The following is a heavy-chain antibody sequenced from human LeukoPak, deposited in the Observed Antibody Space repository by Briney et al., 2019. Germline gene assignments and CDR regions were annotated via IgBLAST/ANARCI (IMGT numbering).Heavy chain of an antibody. CDR2: INPNSGGT. Sequence: ASVMVSCKASGHTFTGYYMHWVRQAPGQGLEWMGWINPNSGGTNHAQKFQGRVSMTRDTSISTAYMELSRLRSDDTAVYYCAQSSGWDSLKYWGQGTLVTVSS. V-gene: IGHV1-2*02. CDR3: AQSSGWDSLKY. CDR1: GHTFTGYY. D-gene: IGHD6-19*01. J-gene: IGHJ4*02.